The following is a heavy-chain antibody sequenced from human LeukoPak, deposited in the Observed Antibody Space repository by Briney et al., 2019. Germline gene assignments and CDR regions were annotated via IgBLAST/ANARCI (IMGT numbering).Heavy chain of an antibody. J-gene: IGHJ3*02. D-gene: IGHD2-15*01. CDR1: GFTFSSYG. CDR3: AKLPVVVVAATPADAFDI. V-gene: IGHV3-30*18. Sequence: PGGSVRLSCAASGFTFSSYGMHWVRQAPGKGLEWVAVISYDGSNKYYADSVKGRFTISRDNSKNTLYLQMNSLRAEDTAVYYCAKLPVVVVAATPADAFDIWGQGTMVTVSS. CDR2: ISYDGSNK.